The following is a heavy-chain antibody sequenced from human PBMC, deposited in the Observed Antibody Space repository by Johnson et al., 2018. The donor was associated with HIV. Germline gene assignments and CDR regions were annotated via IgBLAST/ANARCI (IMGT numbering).Heavy chain of an antibody. CDR2: ISYDGSNK. CDR1: GFTFSSYA. CDR3: ARDGRTGPYAFDI. D-gene: IGHD7-27*01. V-gene: IGHV3-30-3*01. Sequence: QVQLVESGGGVVQPGRSLRLSCAASGFTFSSYAMHWVRQAPGKALEWVAVISYDGSNKYYADSVKGRFTISRDNAKNSLYLQMNSLRAEDTAVYYCARDGRTGPYAFDIWGQGTMVTVSS. J-gene: IGHJ3*02.